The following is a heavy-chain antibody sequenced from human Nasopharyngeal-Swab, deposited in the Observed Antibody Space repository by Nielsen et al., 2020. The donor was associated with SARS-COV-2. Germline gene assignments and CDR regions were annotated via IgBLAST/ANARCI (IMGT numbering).Heavy chain of an antibody. V-gene: IGHV3-30-3*01. CDR2: ISYDGSNK. CDR3: ARDGGGYLNY. Sequence: GESLKISCAASGFTFSSYVMHWVRQAPGKGLEWVAVISYDGSNKYYADSVKGRFTISRDNSKNTLYLQMNSLRAEDTAVYYCARDGGGYLNYWGQGTLVTVSS. J-gene: IGHJ4*02. CDR1: GFTFSSYV. D-gene: IGHD3-16*01.